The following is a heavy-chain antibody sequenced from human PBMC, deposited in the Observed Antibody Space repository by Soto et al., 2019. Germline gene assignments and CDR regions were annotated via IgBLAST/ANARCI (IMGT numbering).Heavy chain of an antibody. Sequence: GGSLRLSCVASGFTFSDYYMTWVRQAPGKGLECLSYISSRGSTIYYADSVKGRFTISRDNAKNTLYLQMNSLRAEDTAVYYCARDPVEVAGGDRWGQGTLVTVSS. D-gene: IGHD6-19*01. CDR1: GFTFSDYY. J-gene: IGHJ5*02. CDR2: ISSRGSTI. V-gene: IGHV3-11*01. CDR3: ARDPVEVAGGDR.